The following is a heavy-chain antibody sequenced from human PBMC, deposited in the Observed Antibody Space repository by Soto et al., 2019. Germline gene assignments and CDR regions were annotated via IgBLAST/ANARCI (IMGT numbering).Heavy chain of an antibody. CDR2: IYHSGST. D-gene: IGHD3-22*01. V-gene: IGHV4-30-2*01. CDR1: GGSISSGGYS. J-gene: IGHJ4*02. CDR3: ARAGDYDSSPYYFDY. Sequence: PSETLSLTCAVSGGSISSGGYSWSWIRQPPGKGLEWIGYIYHSGSTYYNPSLKSRVTISVDRSKNQFSLKLSSVTAADTAVYYCARAGDYDSSPYYFDYWGQGTLVTVSS.